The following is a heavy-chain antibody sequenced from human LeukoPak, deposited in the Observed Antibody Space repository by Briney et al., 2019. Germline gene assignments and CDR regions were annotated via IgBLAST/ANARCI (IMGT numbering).Heavy chain of an antibody. CDR3: AIHRGTYYYYGMDV. CDR2: IYYSGST. Sequence: SETLSLTCTVSGGSISSYYWSWIRQPPGKGLEWIGYIYYSGSTNYNPSLKSRVTISVDTSKNQFSLKLSSVTAADTAVYYCAIHRGTYYYYGMDVWGQGTTVTVS. CDR1: GGSISSYY. J-gene: IGHJ6*02. V-gene: IGHV4-59*08.